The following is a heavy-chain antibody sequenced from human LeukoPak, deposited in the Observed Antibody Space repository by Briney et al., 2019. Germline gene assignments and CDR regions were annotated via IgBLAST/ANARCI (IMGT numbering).Heavy chain of an antibody. CDR2: IYYSGST. CDR1: GGSISSSSYY. CDR3: GVWGSGSSDY. J-gene: IGHJ4*02. Sequence: SETLSLTCTVSGGSISSSSYYWGWIRQPPGKGLEWIGSIYYSGSTYYNPSLKSRVTISVDTSKNQFSLKLSSVTAADTAVYYCGVWGSGSSDYWGQGTLVTVSP. D-gene: IGHD3-10*01. V-gene: IGHV4-39*01.